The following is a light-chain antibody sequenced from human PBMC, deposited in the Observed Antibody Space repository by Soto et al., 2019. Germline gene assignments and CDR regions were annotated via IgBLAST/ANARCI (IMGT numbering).Light chain of an antibody. V-gene: IGLV2-14*01. CDR2: EVT. CDR1: SSDVGAYNF. J-gene: IGLJ1*01. Sequence: QSALTQPASVSGSPGQSITISCTGTSSDVGAYNFVSWYQHHPGRAPKLIIYEVTIRPSGVSNRFSGSKSGNTASLTISGLQAEDEADYYCSSYAGTSTFVFGIGTKLTVL. CDR3: SSYAGTSTFV.